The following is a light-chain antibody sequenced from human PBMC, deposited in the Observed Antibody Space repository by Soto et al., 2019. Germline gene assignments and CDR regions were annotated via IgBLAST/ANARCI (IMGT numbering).Light chain of an antibody. CDR3: QQYSSYPLT. Sequence: DIQMTQSPSTLSASVGDRVTITCRASQSISSWVAWFQQKPGKAPKLLIYDAPNLETWVPSRFSGSESGTEFTLTISSLQPDDFATYYCQQYSSYPLTFGGGTKVEVK. V-gene: IGKV1-5*01. CDR2: DAP. CDR1: QSISSW. J-gene: IGKJ4*01.